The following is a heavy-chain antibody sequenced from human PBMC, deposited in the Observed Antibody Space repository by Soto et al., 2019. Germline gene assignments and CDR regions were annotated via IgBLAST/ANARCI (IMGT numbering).Heavy chain of an antibody. J-gene: IGHJ5*02. CDR2: ISGSGGST. CDR3: AKGDPSIAAPYNWFDP. CDR1: GFTFSSYA. D-gene: IGHD6-6*01. V-gene: IGHV3-23*01. Sequence: GGSLRLSCAASGFTFSSYAMSWVRQAPGKGLEWVSAISGSGGSTYYADSVKGRFTISRDNSKNTLYLQMNSLRAEDTAVYYCAKGDPSIAAPYNWFDPWGQGTLVTVSS.